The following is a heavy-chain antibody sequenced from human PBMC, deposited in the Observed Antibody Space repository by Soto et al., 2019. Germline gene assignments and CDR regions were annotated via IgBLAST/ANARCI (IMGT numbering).Heavy chain of an antibody. CDR3: ARVYQNSGRWFGD. J-gene: IGHJ4*02. V-gene: IGHV1-18*01. D-gene: IGHD5-12*01. CDR2: ISGHNGNT. Sequence: ASVKVSCKASGYTFTSFGITWVRQAPGQGPEWMGWISGHNGNTNYTQKFQGRVTMTTDTSTSTAYMELRSLRSDDTAVYYCARVYQNSGRWFGDWGQGTLVTVSP. CDR1: GYTFTSFG.